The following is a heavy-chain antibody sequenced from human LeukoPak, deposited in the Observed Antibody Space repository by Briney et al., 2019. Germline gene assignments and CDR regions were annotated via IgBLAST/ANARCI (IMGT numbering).Heavy chain of an antibody. CDR1: GFTFSSYW. D-gene: IGHD4-17*01. V-gene: IGHV3-7*01. CDR2: IKQDGSEK. J-gene: IGHJ4*02. Sequence: GGSLRLSCAASGFTFSSYWRRWVRQAPGKGLEWVANIKQDGSEKYYVDSVKGRFTISRDNAKNSLYLQMNSLRAEDTAVYYCARAVLRCPDYWGQGTLVTVSS. CDR3: ARAVLRCPDY.